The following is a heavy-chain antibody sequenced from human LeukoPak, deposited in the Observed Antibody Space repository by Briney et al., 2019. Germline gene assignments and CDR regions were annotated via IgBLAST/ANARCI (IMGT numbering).Heavy chain of an antibody. J-gene: IGHJ4*02. D-gene: IGHD2-8*01. Sequence: GGSPRLSCAGSGFTFSSYAMSWVRQAPGQGLEWVSVISDSGDYTSYADSVRGRFAISRDNSRNTLYLQMISLRPEDTAVYYCAKDTSIGKYCTNGVCSPFDYWGQGTLVTVSS. CDR1: GFTFSSYA. V-gene: IGHV3-23*01. CDR3: AKDTSIGKYCTNGVCSPFDY. CDR2: ISDSGDYT.